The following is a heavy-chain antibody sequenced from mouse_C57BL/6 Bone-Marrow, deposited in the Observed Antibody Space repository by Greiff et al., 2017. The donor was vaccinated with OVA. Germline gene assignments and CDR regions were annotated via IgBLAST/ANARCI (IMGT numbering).Heavy chain of an antibody. CDR2: IRNKANGYTS. V-gene: IGHV7-3*01. CDR3: ARPDNYGSSYWYFDV. Sequence: EVKLVESGGGLVQPGGSLSLSCAASGFTFTDYYMSWVRQPPGKALEWLGFIRNKANGYTSEYSASVKGRFTISRDNSQSILYLQMKALRAEDSATYYGARPDNYGSSYWYFDVWGTGTTVTVSS. J-gene: IGHJ1*03. CDR1: GFTFTDYY. D-gene: IGHD1-1*01.